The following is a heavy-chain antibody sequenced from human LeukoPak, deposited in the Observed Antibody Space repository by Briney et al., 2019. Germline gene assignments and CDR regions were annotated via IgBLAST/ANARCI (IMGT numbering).Heavy chain of an antibody. V-gene: IGHV4-39*07. CDR1: GGSISSSSYY. J-gene: IGHJ3*02. CDR3: ARGYYDIPVGAFDI. D-gene: IGHD3-9*01. Sequence: PSETLSLTCTVSGGSISSSSYYWGWIRQPPGKGLEWIGSIYYSGSTYYNPSLKSRVTISVDTSKNQFSLKLSSVTAADTAVYYCARGYYDIPVGAFDIWGQGTMVTVSS. CDR2: IYYSGST.